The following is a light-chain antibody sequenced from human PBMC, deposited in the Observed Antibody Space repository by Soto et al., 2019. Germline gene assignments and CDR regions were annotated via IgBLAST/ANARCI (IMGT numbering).Light chain of an antibody. CDR1: QSVSRN. Sequence: EVVMTQSPATLSVSPGERATLSCRASQSVSRNLAWYQQRPGRAPRLLIYDASTRATNIPTRFSGSGSGTEFTLTIISLESEDFAVYYCQQYNHWPLYTFGQGTKMEIK. V-gene: IGKV3-15*01. CDR3: QQYNHWPLYT. CDR2: DAS. J-gene: IGKJ2*01.